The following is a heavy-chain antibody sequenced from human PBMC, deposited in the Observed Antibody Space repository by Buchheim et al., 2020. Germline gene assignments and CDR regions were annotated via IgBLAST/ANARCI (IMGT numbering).Heavy chain of an antibody. D-gene: IGHD6-13*01. CDR3: LGGGYSSS. CDR2: IKPDGSDK. CDR1: GFIFSNYW. V-gene: IGHV3-7*01. Sequence: EVQLVESGGGLVQPGGSLRLSCAASGFIFSNYWMNWVRQAPGKGLQWVANIKPDGSDKYYVDPVKGRFTVSRANAKNSVYLQMNSLRVEDTAVYYCLGGGYSSSWGQGTL. J-gene: IGHJ4*02.